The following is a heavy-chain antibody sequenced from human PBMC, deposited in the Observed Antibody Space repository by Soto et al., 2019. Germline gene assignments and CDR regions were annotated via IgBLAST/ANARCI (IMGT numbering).Heavy chain of an antibody. V-gene: IGHV4-59*01. CDR2: IHHTGST. D-gene: IGHD3-22*01. CDR1: GGFISSYY. Sequence: PSETLSLTCTVSGGFISSYYWSWIRQSPGKGLELIGYIHHTGSTNYNPSLKSRVTMSLDTSRNQFSLKLYSVTAADTAVYYCARSIDSSGFYFSNCWGPGTLVTVSS. CDR3: ARSIDSSGFYFSNC. J-gene: IGHJ4*02.